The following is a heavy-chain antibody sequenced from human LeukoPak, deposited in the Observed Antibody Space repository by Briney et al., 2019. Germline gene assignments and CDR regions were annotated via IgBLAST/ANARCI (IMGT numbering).Heavy chain of an antibody. CDR2: IIPIFGTA. CDR1: GGTFSSYA. V-gene: IGHV1-69*05. Sequence: SVKVSCKASGGTFSSYAISWVRQAPGQGLEWMGGIIPIFGTANYAQKFQGRVTITTDESTSTAYMELSSLRSEDTAVYYCARERGTDGHNYYYYMDVWGKGTTVTVSS. CDR3: ARERGTDGHNYYYYMDV. D-gene: IGHD5-24*01. J-gene: IGHJ6*03.